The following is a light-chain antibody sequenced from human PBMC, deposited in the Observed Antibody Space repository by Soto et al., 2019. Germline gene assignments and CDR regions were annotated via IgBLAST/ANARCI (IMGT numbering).Light chain of an antibody. CDR3: QHYNSYSEA. J-gene: IGKJ1*01. V-gene: IGKV1-5*03. CDR2: KAS. Sequence: DIQMTQSPSTLSGSVGDRVTITCGASQTISSWLAWYQQKPGKAPKLLIYKASTLKSGVPSRLRGSGSGTELTITISSMKNDDFETYYCQHYNSYSEAFGHGTKVDIK. CDR1: QTISSW.